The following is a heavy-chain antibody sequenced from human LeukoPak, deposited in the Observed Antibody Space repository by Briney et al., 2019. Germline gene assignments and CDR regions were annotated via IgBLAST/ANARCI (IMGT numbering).Heavy chain of an antibody. D-gene: IGHD2-15*01. CDR1: GGSISSYY. CDR3: ATAGGGIFTN. J-gene: IGHJ4*02. CDR2: IHFSGSN. Sequence: PSETLSLTCTVSGGSISSYYWSWIRQPPGKGLEWIGYIHFSGSNNYNPSLTSRVTISVDTSKSQFSLKLSSVTAADTAVYYCATAGGGIFTNWGRGTQVTVSS. V-gene: IGHV4-59*01.